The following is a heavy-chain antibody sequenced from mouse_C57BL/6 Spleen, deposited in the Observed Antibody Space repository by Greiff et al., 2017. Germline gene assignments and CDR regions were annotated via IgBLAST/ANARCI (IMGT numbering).Heavy chain of an antibody. V-gene: IGHV1-82*01. CDR2: IYPGDGDT. Sequence: VQVVESGPELVKPGASVKISCKASGYAFSSSWMNWVKQRPGKGLEWIGRIYPGDGDTNYNGKFKGKATLTADKSSSTAYMQLSSLTSEDSAVYFCAREGSFYYAMDYWGQGTSVTVSS. CDR3: AREGSFYYAMDY. J-gene: IGHJ4*01. CDR1: GYAFSSSW.